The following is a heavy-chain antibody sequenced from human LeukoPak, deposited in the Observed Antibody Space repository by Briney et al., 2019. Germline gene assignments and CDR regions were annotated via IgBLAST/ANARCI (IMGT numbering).Heavy chain of an antibody. V-gene: IGHV3-64D*09. D-gene: IGHD1-26*01. CDR3: VKDPSGNYFYFDY. Sequence: GGSLRLSCSASGFTFSSFAMFWVRQAPGKGLEYVSGISSDGGRTNYADSVKARFTISKDNSKVTLYLQMTSLRPEDTAIYYCVKDPSGNYFYFDYWGQGTLVTVSS. CDR1: GFTFSSFA. J-gene: IGHJ4*02. CDR2: ISSDGGRT.